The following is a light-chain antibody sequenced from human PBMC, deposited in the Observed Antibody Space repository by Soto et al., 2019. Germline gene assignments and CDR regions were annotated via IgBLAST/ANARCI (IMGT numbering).Light chain of an antibody. V-gene: IGKV1-5*01. CDR1: QSISSW. CDR3: HQYGNSPQT. CDR2: GAS. Sequence: DIQMTQSPSTLSASVGDRVTITCRASQSISSWLAWYQQKPGKAPKLLIYGASSRATGIPDRFSGSGSGTVFTLTINILEPDDFAVYYCHQYGNSPQTVGQGTKVDIK. J-gene: IGKJ1*01.